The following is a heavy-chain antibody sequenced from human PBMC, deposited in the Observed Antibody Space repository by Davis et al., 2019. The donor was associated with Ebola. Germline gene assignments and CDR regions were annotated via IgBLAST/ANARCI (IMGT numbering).Heavy chain of an antibody. CDR3: ARDGVSEFIDLDY. V-gene: IGHV3-33*05. D-gene: IGHD3-16*02. Sequence: GESLKISCAASGFTFSSYGMHWVRQAPGKGLEWVAVISYDGSNKYYADSVKGRFTISRDNAKNTVYLQMNSLRAEDTAVYYCARDGVSEFIDLDYWGRGTLVTVSA. CDR1: GFTFSSYG. CDR2: ISYDGSNK. J-gene: IGHJ4*02.